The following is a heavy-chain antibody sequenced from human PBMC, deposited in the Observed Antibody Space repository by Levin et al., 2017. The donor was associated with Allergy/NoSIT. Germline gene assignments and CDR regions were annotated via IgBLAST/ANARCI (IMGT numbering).Heavy chain of an antibody. D-gene: IGHD5-24*01. CDR2: ASYDGTA. J-gene: IGHJ5*02. Sequence: SQTLSLTCTVSGDSIINTFYWGWVRQPPGKGLEWIGSASYDGTAYYNPSLRSRLTIAVDKSKNQLSLRLSSVTAADTAVYYCARHVILIGYNRRRWFSPWGQGTLVSVSS. CDR1: GDSIINTFY. CDR3: ARHVILIGYNRRRWFSP. V-gene: IGHV4-39*01.